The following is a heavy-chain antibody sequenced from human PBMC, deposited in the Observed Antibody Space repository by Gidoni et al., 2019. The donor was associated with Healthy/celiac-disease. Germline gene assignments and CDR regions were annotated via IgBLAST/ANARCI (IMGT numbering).Heavy chain of an antibody. CDR2: IYYSGST. D-gene: IGHD3-10*01. Sequence: QLQLQESGPGLVKHSETLSLTCTVPGGSISSSRYYWGWIRQPPGKGLEWIGSIYYSGSTYYYPSLKSRVTISVDTSKNQFSLKLSSVTAADTAVYYCARLNLVRGVIMGYYYYMDVWGRGTTVTVSS. CDR1: GGSISSSRYY. J-gene: IGHJ6*03. V-gene: IGHV4-39*01. CDR3: ARLNLVRGVIMGYYYYMDV.